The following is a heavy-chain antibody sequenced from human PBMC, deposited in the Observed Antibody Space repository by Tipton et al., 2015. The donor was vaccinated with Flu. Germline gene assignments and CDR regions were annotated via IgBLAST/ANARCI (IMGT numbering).Heavy chain of an antibody. CDR2: IDIHSRSI. CDR1: GFNLSSYE. D-gene: IGHD1-26*01. V-gene: IGHV3-48*03. J-gene: IGHJ4*02. Sequence: GSLRLSCSASGFNLSSYEMNWVRQAPGKGLEWVSKIDIHSRSIDYADSVRGRFTISRDSAKRSVYLQMNSLRVEDTAVYYCARVARVGATFYFDYWGQGTLVTVSS. CDR3: ARVARVGATFYFDY.